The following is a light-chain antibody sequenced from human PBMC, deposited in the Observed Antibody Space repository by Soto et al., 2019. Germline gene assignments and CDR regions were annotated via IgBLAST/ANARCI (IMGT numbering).Light chain of an antibody. CDR2: LNSDGSH. CDR1: SGHSSYA. Sequence: QSVLTQSPSASASLGASVKLTCTLSSGHSSYAIEWHQQQPEKGPRYLMKLNSDGSHSKGDGIPDRFSGYSSGAERYLTISSLQSEDEADYYCQTWGTGVWVFGGGTKLTVL. CDR3: QTWGTGVWV. V-gene: IGLV4-69*01. J-gene: IGLJ3*02.